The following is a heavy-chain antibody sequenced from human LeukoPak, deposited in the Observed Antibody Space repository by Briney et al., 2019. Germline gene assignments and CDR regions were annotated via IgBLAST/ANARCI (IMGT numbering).Heavy chain of an antibody. J-gene: IGHJ4*02. V-gene: IGHV4-4*07. CDR3: AGEGHIAAAGTFDY. Sequence: PSETLSLTCTVSGGSISSYYWSWIRQPAGKGLEWIGRIYTSGSTNYNPSLKSRVTMSVDTSKNQFSLKLSSVTAADTAVYYCAGEGHIAAAGTFDYWGQGTLVTVSS. D-gene: IGHD6-13*01. CDR2: IYTSGST. CDR1: GGSISSYY.